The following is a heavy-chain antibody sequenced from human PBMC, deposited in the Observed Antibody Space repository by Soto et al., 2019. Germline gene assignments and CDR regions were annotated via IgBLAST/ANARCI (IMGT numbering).Heavy chain of an antibody. CDR1: GDSISSYS. D-gene: IGHD2-2*03. V-gene: IGHV4-59*01. CDR2: IHYHGNT. CDR3: AREGNLGRWIHPLDT. J-gene: IGHJ5*02. Sequence: QVQLQVSGPGLVKPSETLSLTCTVSGDSISSYSWSWIRQPPGKGLEWIGNIHYHGNTKYSPSLKSRVTMSVDTPKNHFSLKLTSVITADTAVYFCAREGNLGRWIHPLDTWGQGTLVTVSS.